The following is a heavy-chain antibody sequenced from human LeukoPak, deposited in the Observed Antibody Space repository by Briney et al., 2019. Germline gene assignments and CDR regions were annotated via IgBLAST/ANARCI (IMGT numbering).Heavy chain of an antibody. D-gene: IGHD6-13*01. Sequence: TGGSLRLSCAASGFTVSSNYMSWVRQAPGKGLEWVSVIYSGGSTYYADSVKGRFTISRDNSKNTLYLQMNSLRAEDTAVYYCASPGRVQQQLWDYYYGVDVWGKGTTVTVSS. CDR1: GFTVSSNY. V-gene: IGHV3-53*01. CDR2: IYSGGST. J-gene: IGHJ6*04. CDR3: ASPGRVQQQLWDYYYGVDV.